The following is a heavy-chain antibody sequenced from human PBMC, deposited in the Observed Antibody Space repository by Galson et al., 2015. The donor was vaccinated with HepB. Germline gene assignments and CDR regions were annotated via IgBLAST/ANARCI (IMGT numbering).Heavy chain of an antibody. V-gene: IGHV1-69*13. D-gene: IGHD6-19*01. CDR3: ARDLGGIAVAGHFDY. J-gene: IGHJ4*02. Sequence: SVKVSCKASGGTFSSYAISWVRQAPGQGLEWMGGIIPIFGTANYAQKFQGRVTITADESTSTAYMVLSSLRSEDTAVYYCARDLGGIAVAGHFDYWGQGTLVTVSS. CDR1: GGTFSSYA. CDR2: IIPIFGTA.